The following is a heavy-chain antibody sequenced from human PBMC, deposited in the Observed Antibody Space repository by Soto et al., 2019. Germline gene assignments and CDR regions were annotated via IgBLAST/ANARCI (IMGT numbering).Heavy chain of an antibody. Sequence: QVFLVQSGAEVRKPGSSVRVSCKASEDIFRSHGFTWVRQAPGQGLECMGGGTPVIGAPSYAQRFQGRVTITAAESTSTVHMDLSSLRSEDTAVYYCASYYSGSGTYSPFDFWGQGSLVTVSS. J-gene: IGHJ4*02. CDR2: GTPVIGAP. V-gene: IGHV1-69*01. CDR1: EDIFRSHG. CDR3: ASYYSGSGTYSPFDF. D-gene: IGHD3-10*01.